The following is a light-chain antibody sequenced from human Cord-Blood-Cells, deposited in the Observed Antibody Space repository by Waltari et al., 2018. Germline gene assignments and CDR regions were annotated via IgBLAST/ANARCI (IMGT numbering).Light chain of an antibody. V-gene: IGLV3-16*01. CDR2: KDS. CDR1: ALPKKY. Sequence: SYELTQPPSVSVSLGQMARITCSGEALPKKYAYLYQQKPGQFPVLVIYKDSERPSGITERFAGSSSGTIGTLTISGVQAEDEADYYCLSADSSGTWVFGGGTKLTVL. CDR3: LSADSSGTWV. J-gene: IGLJ3*02.